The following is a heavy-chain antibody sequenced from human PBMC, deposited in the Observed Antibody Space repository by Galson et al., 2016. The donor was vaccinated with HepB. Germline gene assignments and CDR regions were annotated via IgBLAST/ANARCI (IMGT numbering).Heavy chain of an antibody. Sequence: SLRLSCAASGFDFNDSSMHWVRQSPGKGLAWVAGISFDGRNSYYADSVKGRFIISRDSSKKTVYLQMNSLRSKDTAVYYCARPAAGRTATTTLAWGQGILVTVSS. J-gene: IGHJ5*02. CDR1: GFDFNDSS. D-gene: IGHD4-17*01. CDR3: ARPAAGRTATTTLA. V-gene: IGHV3-30-3*01. CDR2: ISFDGRNS.